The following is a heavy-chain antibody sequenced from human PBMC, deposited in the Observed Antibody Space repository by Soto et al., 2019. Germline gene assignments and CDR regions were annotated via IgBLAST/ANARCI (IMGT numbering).Heavy chain of an antibody. Sequence: GASVKVSCKASGFTFTSSAVQWVRQARGQRLEWIGWIVVGSGNTNYAQKFQERVTITRDMSTSTAYMELSSLRSEDTAVYYCAADVGYYDSTRSDAFDIWGQGTMVTVSS. D-gene: IGHD3-22*01. J-gene: IGHJ3*02. CDR3: AADVGYYDSTRSDAFDI. CDR1: GFTFTSSA. CDR2: IVVGSGNT. V-gene: IGHV1-58*01.